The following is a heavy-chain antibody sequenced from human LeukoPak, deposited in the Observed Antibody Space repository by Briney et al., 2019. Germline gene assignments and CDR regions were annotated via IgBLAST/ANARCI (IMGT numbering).Heavy chain of an antibody. V-gene: IGHV3-23*01. J-gene: IGHJ4*02. CDR2: ISGSGGST. D-gene: IGHD5-12*01. CDR1: GFTFSSYA. Sequence: GGSLRLSCAASGFTFSSYAMRWVRQAPGKGLEWVSAISGSGGSTYYADSVKGRFTISRDNSKNTLYLQMNSLRAEDTAVYYCAKDFKSGYLFDYWGQGTLVTVSS. CDR3: AKDFKSGYLFDY.